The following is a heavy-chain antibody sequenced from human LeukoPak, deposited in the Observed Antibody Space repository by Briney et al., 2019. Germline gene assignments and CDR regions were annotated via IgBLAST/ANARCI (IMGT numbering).Heavy chain of an antibody. Sequence: GRSLRLSCTASGFTFGDYAMSWVRQAPGKGLEWVGFIRSKAYGGTTEYAASVKGRFTISRDGSKSIAYLQMNSLKTEDTAVYYCTKYSSSHGMDVWGKGTTVTVSS. CDR1: GFTFGDYA. CDR3: TKYSSSHGMDV. CDR2: IRSKAYGGTT. V-gene: IGHV3-49*04. J-gene: IGHJ6*04. D-gene: IGHD6-13*01.